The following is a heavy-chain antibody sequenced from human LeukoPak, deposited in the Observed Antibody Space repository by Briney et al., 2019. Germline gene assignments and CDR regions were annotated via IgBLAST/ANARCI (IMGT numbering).Heavy chain of an antibody. J-gene: IGHJ6*03. CDR2: ISGSGGST. Sequence: GSLRLSCAASGFTFSSYAMSWVRQAPGKGLEWVSAISGSGGSTYYADSVKGRFTISRDSSKNTLYLQMNSLGAEDTAVYYCAKGTHYYYYYMDVWGKGTTVTVSS. CDR1: GFTFSSYA. CDR3: AKGTHYYYYYMDV. V-gene: IGHV3-23*01.